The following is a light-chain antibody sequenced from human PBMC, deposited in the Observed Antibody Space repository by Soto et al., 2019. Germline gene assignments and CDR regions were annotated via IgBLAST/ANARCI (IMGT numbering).Light chain of an antibody. Sequence: DIQMTQSPSYLSASVGDRVTITCQASQDISNYLNWYQQKPGKATKLLIYDASNLEKGVPSRFSGSGSGTDFTFTISSLQPEDIATYYCQQYDNLPITFGQGTRLEIK. J-gene: IGKJ5*01. CDR3: QQYDNLPIT. V-gene: IGKV1-33*01. CDR1: QDISNY. CDR2: DAS.